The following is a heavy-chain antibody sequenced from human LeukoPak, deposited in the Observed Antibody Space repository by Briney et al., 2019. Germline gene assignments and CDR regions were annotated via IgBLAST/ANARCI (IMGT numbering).Heavy chain of an antibody. Sequence: SETLSLTCAVSGGSISSGGYSWSWIRQPPGKGLEWIGYIYHSGSTYYNPSLKSRVTISVDRSKNQFSLKPSSVTAADTAVYYCTNAFDIWGQGTMVTVSS. CDR3: TNAFDI. CDR1: GGSISSGGYS. J-gene: IGHJ3*02. V-gene: IGHV4-30-2*01. CDR2: IYHSGST.